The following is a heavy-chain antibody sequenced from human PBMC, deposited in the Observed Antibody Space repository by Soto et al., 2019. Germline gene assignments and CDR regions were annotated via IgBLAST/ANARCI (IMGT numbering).Heavy chain of an antibody. CDR1: GGSLSGYY. CDR3: ARGDFAWEPSTDY. CDR2: INHSGST. D-gene: IGHD3-3*01. V-gene: IGHV4-34*01. J-gene: IGHJ4*02. Sequence: TLSLTCAVYGGSLSGYYWSWIRQPPGKGLEWIGEINHSGSTNYSPSLKSRVTILVDTSKNQFSLQLSSVTAADTAMYYCARGDFAWEPSTDYWGQGTLVTVSS.